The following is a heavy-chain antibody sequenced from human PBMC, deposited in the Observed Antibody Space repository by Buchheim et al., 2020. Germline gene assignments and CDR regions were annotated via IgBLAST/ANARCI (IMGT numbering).Heavy chain of an antibody. J-gene: IGHJ4*02. D-gene: IGHD3-22*01. CDR2: IIPILGIA. V-gene: IGHV1-69*04. Sequence: QVQLVQSGAEVKKPGSSVKVSCKASGGTFSSYAISWVRQAPGQGLEWMGRIIPILGIANYAQTFQGRVTITADKSTSTAYMELSSLRSEDTAVYYYARAAQDHYYDSSGYYTQYYFDYWGQGTL. CDR3: ARAAQDHYYDSSGYYTQYYFDY. CDR1: GGTFSSYA.